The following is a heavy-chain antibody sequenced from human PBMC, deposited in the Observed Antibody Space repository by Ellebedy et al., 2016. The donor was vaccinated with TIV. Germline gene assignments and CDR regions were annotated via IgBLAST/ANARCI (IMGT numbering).Heavy chain of an antibody. J-gene: IGHJ6*02. CDR2: IKQDGSEK. CDR1: GFTFSSYW. Sequence: GESLKISCAASGFTFSSYWMSWVRQAPGKGLEWVANIKQDGSEKYYVDSVKGRFTISRDNAKNSLYLQMNSLRAEDTAVYYCARDGLVRYYYYGMDVWGQGTTVTVSS. V-gene: IGHV3-7*01. CDR3: ARDGLVRYYYYGMDV.